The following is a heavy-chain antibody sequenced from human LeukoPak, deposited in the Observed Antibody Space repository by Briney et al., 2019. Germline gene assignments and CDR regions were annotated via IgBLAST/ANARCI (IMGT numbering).Heavy chain of an antibody. D-gene: IGHD4-17*01. J-gene: IGHJ1*01. V-gene: IGHV3-23*01. Sequence: GGSLRLSCAASGFTFSSYAMSWVRQAPGKGLERVSAISGSGGSTYYADSVKGRFTISRDNAKNSLYLQMNSLRAEDTAVYYCARDSTTVKYFQHWGQGTLVTVSS. CDR1: GFTFSSYA. CDR3: ARDSTTVKYFQH. CDR2: ISGSGGST.